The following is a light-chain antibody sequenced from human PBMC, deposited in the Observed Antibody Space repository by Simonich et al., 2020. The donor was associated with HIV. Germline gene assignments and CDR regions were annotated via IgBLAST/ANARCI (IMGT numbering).Light chain of an antibody. V-gene: IGKV1-33*01. Sequence: DIQMTQPPSSLSGSVGDRVTITCQASQDISHYLNWDQQNQGKAPKLLIYDASNLETGVPARFSGSRSGTEYTLTISSLQPEDFATYYCQQYYSTPLTVGGGTKVEIK. CDR1: QDISHY. J-gene: IGKJ4*01. CDR2: DAS. CDR3: QQYYSTPLT.